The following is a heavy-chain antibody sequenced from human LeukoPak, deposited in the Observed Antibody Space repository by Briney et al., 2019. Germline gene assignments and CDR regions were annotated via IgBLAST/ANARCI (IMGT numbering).Heavy chain of an antibody. Sequence: PGGSLRLSCAASGFTFSSYWMHWVRQAPGKGLVWVSRINSDGSSTSYADSVKGRFTISRDNAKNTLYLQMNSLRAEDTAVYYCARVGSSSSLIFNYWYFDLWGRGTLVTVSS. V-gene: IGHV3-74*01. CDR2: INSDGSST. J-gene: IGHJ2*01. D-gene: IGHD6-6*01. CDR1: GFTFSSYW. CDR3: ARVGSSSSLIFNYWYFDL.